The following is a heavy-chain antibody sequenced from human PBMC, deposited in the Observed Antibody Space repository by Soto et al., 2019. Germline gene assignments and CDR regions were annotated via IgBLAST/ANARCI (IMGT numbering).Heavy chain of an antibody. D-gene: IGHD2-21*01. CDR2: LHHGGST. CDR1: RYSINNNNW. Sequence: NPSETLSLTCDVSRYSINNNNWWSWVRQPPGGGLEWIGELHHGGSTNYNPSLESRVTFSVDISKNQFFLKLSSVTAADTAVYYCTKNRAYALDYWGQGTLVTVSS. J-gene: IGHJ4*02. CDR3: TKNRAYALDY. V-gene: IGHV4-4*02.